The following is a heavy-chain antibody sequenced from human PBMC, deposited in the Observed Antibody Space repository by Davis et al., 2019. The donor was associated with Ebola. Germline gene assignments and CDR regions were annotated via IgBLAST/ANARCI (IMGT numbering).Heavy chain of an antibody. CDR1: GRSISSYY. V-gene: IGHV4-59*01. J-gene: IGHJ5*02. CDR3: ARGSRDFWSEGVWFDP. CDR2: IYYSGST. D-gene: IGHD3-3*01. Sequence: PSETLSLTCTVSGRSISSYYWSWIRQPPGKGLEWIGYIYYSGSTNYNPSLKSRVTISVDTSKNQFSLKLSSVTAADTAVYYCARGSRDFWSEGVWFDPWGQGTLVTVSS.